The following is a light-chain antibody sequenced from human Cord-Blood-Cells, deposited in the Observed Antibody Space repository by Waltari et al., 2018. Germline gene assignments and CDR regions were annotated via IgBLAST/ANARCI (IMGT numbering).Light chain of an antibody. CDR3: QQYNNWPPWT. CDR2: GAS. Sequence: EIVMTKSPAPLSVSPGERATLSCRASQSVSSNLAWYQQKPGQAPRLLIYGASTRATGIPARFSGSGSGTEFTLTISSLQSEDFAVYYCQQYNNWPPWTFGQGTKVEIK. CDR1: QSVSSN. V-gene: IGKV3-15*01. J-gene: IGKJ1*01.